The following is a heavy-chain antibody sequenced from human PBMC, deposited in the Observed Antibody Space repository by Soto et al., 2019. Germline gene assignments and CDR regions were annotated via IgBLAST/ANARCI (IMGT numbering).Heavy chain of an antibody. CDR1: GFAFSAYG. D-gene: IGHD3-10*01. J-gene: IGHJ6*02. V-gene: IGHV3-33*01. CDR2: IWSDGSNK. CDR3: ARVGAPRINMVRGRITTDYQGVDV. Sequence: QVQLVESGGGVVQPGRSLRLSCAASGFAFSAYGMHWVRQAPGKGLEWVAVIWSDGSNKYYGDSVKGRFTIFRDNSENTVYLQMNSLRAEDTAVYHCARVGAPRINMVRGRITTDYQGVDVWGQGTTVTVSS.